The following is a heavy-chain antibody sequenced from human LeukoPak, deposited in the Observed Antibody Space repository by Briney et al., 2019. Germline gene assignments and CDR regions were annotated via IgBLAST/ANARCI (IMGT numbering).Heavy chain of an antibody. Sequence: GGSLRLSCAASGFTFSSYAMSWVRQAPGKGLEWVSAISGSGGSTYYADSVKGRFTISRDNSKNTLYLQMNGLRAEDTAVYYCAKDPMVYYYGSGGSVFDYWGQGTLVTVSS. J-gene: IGHJ4*02. CDR3: AKDPMVYYYGSGGSVFDY. CDR2: ISGSGGST. D-gene: IGHD3-10*01. V-gene: IGHV3-23*01. CDR1: GFTFSSYA.